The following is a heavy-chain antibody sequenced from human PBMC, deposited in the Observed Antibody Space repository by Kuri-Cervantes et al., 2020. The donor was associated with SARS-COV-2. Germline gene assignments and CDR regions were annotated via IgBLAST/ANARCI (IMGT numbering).Heavy chain of an antibody. CDR2: ISASGGSA. CDR3: ARGYPPMVRGVIIKGIGY. J-gene: IGHJ4*02. CDR1: GFTFADYA. V-gene: IGHV3-23*01. Sequence: GESLKISCAASGFTFADYAMSWVRQAPGKGLEWVSSISASGGSANYADSVKGRLTVSRDNSKNTLYLQINSLRAEDTAVYYCARGYPPMVRGVIIKGIGYWGQGTLVTVSS. D-gene: IGHD3-10*01.